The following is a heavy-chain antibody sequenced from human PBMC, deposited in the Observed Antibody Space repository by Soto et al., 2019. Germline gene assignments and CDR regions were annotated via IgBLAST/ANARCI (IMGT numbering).Heavy chain of an antibody. V-gene: IGHV3-23*01. D-gene: IGHD3-22*01. J-gene: IGHJ4*02. CDR2: ISGSGGST. CDR1: GFTFSSYA. Sequence: GGSLRLSCAASGFTFSSYAMSWVRQAPGKGLEWVSAISGSGGSTYYADSVKGRFTISRDNSKNALYLQMSSLRSEDTAVYYCARGNIIHYYDSSLDYWGQGPLVTVSS. CDR3: ARGNIIHYYDSSLDY.